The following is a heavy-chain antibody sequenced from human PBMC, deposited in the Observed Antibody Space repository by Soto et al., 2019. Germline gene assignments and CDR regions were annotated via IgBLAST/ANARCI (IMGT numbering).Heavy chain of an antibody. CDR3: AKAAY. Sequence: EVQLVESGGGLVQPGGPLRLSWAASGFTFINFGRSWFRQAPGKGLEWVANIKQDGIEKYYADSVRGRFTISRDNAKNSLYLQMNSLRAEDTAVYYCAKAAYWGQGILVTVSS. CDR2: IKQDGIEK. V-gene: IGHV3-7*03. CDR1: GFTFINFG. J-gene: IGHJ4*02.